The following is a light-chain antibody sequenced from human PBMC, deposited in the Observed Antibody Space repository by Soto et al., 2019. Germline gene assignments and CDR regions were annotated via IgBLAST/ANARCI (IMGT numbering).Light chain of an antibody. CDR2: EVT. V-gene: IGLV2-8*01. CDR3: SSFGVSKV. J-gene: IGLJ2*01. CDR1: SSDVGSYNY. Sequence: QYALTQPPSASGSPGQSVTISCTGSSSDVGSYNYVSWYQQHPGKAPKLIIYEVTKRSSGVPDRFSGSKSGSTASLTVSGLQVEDEAYYYCSSFGVSKVFGGGTKVTVL.